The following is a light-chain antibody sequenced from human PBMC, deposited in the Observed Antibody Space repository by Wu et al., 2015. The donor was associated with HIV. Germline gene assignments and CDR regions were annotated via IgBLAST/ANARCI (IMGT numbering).Light chain of an antibody. Sequence: EVVLTQSPATLSLSPGERATLSCRASRSINSLLAWYQQKPGQAPRLLIYAASQKATGIPARFSGRGSGTDFTLTISSLEPEDFAVYYCQQRSNWPRTFGQGTKVEIK. J-gene: IGKJ1*01. CDR3: QQRSNWPRT. CDR1: RSINSL. CDR2: AAS. V-gene: IGKV3-11*01.